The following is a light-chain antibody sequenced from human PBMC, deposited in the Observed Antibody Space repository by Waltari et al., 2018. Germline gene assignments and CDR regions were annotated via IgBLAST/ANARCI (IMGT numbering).Light chain of an antibody. CDR2: GTS. CDR3: QQYET. V-gene: IGKV3-15*01. CDR1: QSVSRH. J-gene: IGKJ1*01. Sequence: IVLTPSPATLSLSPGESGTLSCRASQSVSRHLAWYQQKPGQAPRLLIYGTSARATGIPSRFRGSGSGTEFTLTISSLQSEDSAVYYCQQYETFGQGTKVEIK.